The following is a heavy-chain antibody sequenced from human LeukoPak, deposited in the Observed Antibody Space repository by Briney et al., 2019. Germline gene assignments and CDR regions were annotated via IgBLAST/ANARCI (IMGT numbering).Heavy chain of an antibody. CDR3: ARGAIVVEMATIGPFDY. D-gene: IGHD5-24*01. CDR2: INANSGGT. V-gene: IGHV1-2*02. J-gene: IGHJ4*02. Sequence: ASVKVSCKASGYTFTGYYLHWVRLAPGQGLEWMGWINANSGGTDYPQKFQGRVTMTRDTSISTAYMELSRLRSDDTAVYYCARGAIVVEMATIGPFDYWGQGTLVTVSS. CDR1: GYTFTGYY.